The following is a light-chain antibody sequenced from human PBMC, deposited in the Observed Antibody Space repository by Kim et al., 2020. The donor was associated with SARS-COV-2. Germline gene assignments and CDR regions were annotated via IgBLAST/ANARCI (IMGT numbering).Light chain of an antibody. J-gene: IGLJ3*02. V-gene: IGLV4-69*01. CDR3: QTWGTGIGV. CDR1: SGHSSYA. CDR2: LNSDGSH. Sequence: QPVLTQSPSASASLGASVKLTCTLSSGHSSYAIAWHQQQPEKGPRYLMKLNSDGSHSKGDGIPDRFSGSSSGAERYLTISSLQSEDEADYYCQTWGTGIGVFGGGTQPTVL.